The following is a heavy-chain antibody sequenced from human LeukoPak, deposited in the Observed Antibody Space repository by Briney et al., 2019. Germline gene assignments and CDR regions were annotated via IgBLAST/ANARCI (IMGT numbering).Heavy chain of an antibody. CDR3: ARLRGGYSYGRTDV. D-gene: IGHD5-18*01. CDR2: INHSGST. CDR1: GGSFSGYY. Sequence: SETLSLTCAVYGGSFSGYYWSWIRQPPGKGLEWIGEINHSGSTNYNPSLKSRVTISVDTSKNQFSLKLSSVTAADTAVYYCARLRGGYSYGRTDVWGQGTTVTVSS. V-gene: IGHV4-34*01. J-gene: IGHJ6*02.